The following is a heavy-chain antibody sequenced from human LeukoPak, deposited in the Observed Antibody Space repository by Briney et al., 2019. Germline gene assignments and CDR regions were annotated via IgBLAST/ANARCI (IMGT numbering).Heavy chain of an antibody. D-gene: IGHD5-24*01. J-gene: IGHJ4*02. CDR1: GFTFSSYG. Sequence: HAGGSLRLSCAAPGFTFSSYGMHWVRQAPGKGLEWVAVISYDGSNKYYADSEKGRFTISRDNSKNTLYLQMNSLRVEDTAVYYCAPEGDGYILFDYWGQGTLVTVSS. CDR3: APEGDGYILFDY. V-gene: IGHV3-30*03. CDR2: ISYDGSNK.